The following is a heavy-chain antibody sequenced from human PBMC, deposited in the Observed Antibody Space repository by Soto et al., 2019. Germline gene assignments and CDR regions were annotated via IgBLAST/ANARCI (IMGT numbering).Heavy chain of an antibody. Sequence: SVKVSCKASGGTFSSYAISWVRQAPGQGLEWMGGIIPIFGTANYAQKFQGRVTITADESTSTAYMELSSLRSEDTAVYYCARSYCSSTSCYFGAIDYWGQGTLVTVSS. CDR3: ARSYCSSTSCYFGAIDY. CDR1: GGTFSSYA. J-gene: IGHJ4*02. D-gene: IGHD2-2*01. V-gene: IGHV1-69*13. CDR2: IIPIFGTA.